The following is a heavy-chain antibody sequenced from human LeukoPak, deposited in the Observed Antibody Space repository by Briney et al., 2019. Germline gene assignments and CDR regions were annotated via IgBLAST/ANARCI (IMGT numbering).Heavy chain of an antibody. CDR3: ARTSKLYGYSSGWGAFDI. CDR2: ISSSGSTI. D-gene: IGHD6-19*01. J-gene: IGHJ3*02. Sequence: GGSLRLSCAASGFTFSSYEMNWVRQAPGKGLEWVSYISSSGSTIYYADSVKGRFTISRDNAKNSLYLQMNSLRAEDTAVYYCARTSKLYGYSSGWGAFDIWGQGTMVTVSS. V-gene: IGHV3-48*03. CDR1: GFTFSSYE.